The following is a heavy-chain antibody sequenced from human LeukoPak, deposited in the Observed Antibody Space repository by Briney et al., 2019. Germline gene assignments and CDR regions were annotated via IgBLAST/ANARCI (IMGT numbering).Heavy chain of an antibody. J-gene: IGHJ5*02. CDR2: ISGSDDRT. D-gene: IGHD6-19*01. CDR3: AKGDSSAWYESNWFDP. V-gene: IGHV3-23*01. Sequence: PGGSLRLSCAASGFRFSRHAMSWVRQAPGKGLEWVTAISGSDDRTFYAGSVKGRFTVSRDNSKNTLYLQMSSLRAEDTAIYYCAKGDSSAWYESNWFDPWGQGTLVTVSS. CDR1: GFRFSRHA.